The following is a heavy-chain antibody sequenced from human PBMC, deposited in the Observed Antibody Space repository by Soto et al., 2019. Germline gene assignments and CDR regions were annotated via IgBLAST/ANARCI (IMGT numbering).Heavy chain of an antibody. Sequence: EVQLVESGGGLVQPGRSLRLSCAASGFTFDEYAMHWVRQAPGKGLEWVSGICWNSGSIGYADSVEGRFTICRDNAKNSLYQQKNSLRAEDTPLYYCAKDLGYCSGGSCYQFDYWGQGTLVTVSS. CDR1: GFTFDEYA. CDR3: AKDLGYCSGGSCYQFDY. V-gene: IGHV3-9*01. J-gene: IGHJ4*02. CDR2: ICWNSGSI. D-gene: IGHD2-15*01.